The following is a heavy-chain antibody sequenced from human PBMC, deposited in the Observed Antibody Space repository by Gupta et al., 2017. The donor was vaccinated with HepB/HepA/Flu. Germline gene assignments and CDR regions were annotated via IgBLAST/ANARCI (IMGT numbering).Heavy chain of an antibody. J-gene: IGHJ3*02. D-gene: IGHD6-13*01. Sequence: QVQLVESGGGVVQPGRSLRLSCAASGFTFSSYAMHWVRQAPGKGLEWVAVISYDGSNKYYADSVKGRFTISRDNSKNTLYLQMNSLRAEDTAVYYCARTRGYSSSGRAFDIWGQGTMVTVSS. CDR3: ARTRGYSSSGRAFDI. CDR1: GFTFSSYA. V-gene: IGHV3-30-3*01. CDR2: ISYDGSNK.